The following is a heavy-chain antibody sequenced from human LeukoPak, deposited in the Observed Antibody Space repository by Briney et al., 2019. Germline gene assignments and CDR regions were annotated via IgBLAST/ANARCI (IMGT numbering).Heavy chain of an antibody. CDR1: GFPFTTYY. J-gene: IGHJ1*01. Sequence: GGSLRLSCTVSGFPFTTYYMGWLRQTAGKGLEWVAMIGNDGSDKYYVGSLEGRFTISRDNAKNSLFLQMSSLTAEDTALYYCAFLVREPQLWGRGTLVTVSS. CDR2: IGNDGSDK. CDR3: AFLVREPQL. V-gene: IGHV3-7*01. D-gene: IGHD3-10*01.